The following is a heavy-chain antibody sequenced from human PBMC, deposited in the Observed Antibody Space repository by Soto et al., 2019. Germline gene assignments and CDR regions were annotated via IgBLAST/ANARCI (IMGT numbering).Heavy chain of an antibody. CDR3: ARVLHFYDSNSYNNVYGFKI. D-gene: IGHD3-22*01. CDR2: IYYSGST. Sequence: QVQLRESGPGLVKPSETLSLTCTVSGGSISSDYWSWIRQPPGKGLEWIGSIYYSGSTNYNPSLKSRVTISVDTSRKQFSLNLSSVTAADTAVYFCARVLHFYDSNSYNNVYGFKIWGQGTMVTVSS. J-gene: IGHJ3*02. V-gene: IGHV4-59*01. CDR1: GGSISSDY.